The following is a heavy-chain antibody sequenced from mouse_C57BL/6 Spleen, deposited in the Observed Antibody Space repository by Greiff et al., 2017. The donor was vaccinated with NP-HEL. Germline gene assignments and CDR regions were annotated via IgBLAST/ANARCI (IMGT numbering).Heavy chain of an antibody. CDR3: ARWVYGSSYGYFDV. Sequence: VQLKHSGPELVKPGASVKISCKASGYTFTDYYMNWVKQSHGKSLEWIGDINPNNGGTSYNQKFKGKATLTVDKSSSTAYMELRSLTSEDSAVYYCARWVYGSSYGYFDVWGTGTTVTVSS. CDR1: GYTFTDYY. CDR2: INPNNGGT. D-gene: IGHD1-1*01. J-gene: IGHJ1*03. V-gene: IGHV1-26*01.